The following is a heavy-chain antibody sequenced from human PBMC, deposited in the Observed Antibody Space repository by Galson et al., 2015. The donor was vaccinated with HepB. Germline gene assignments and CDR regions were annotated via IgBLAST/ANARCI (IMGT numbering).Heavy chain of an antibody. CDR3: ASQGLSIAADASDY. V-gene: IGHV1-69*13. D-gene: IGHD6-6*01. Sequence: SVKVSCKASGGTFSSYAISWVRQAPGQGLEWMGGIIPIFGTANYAQKFQGRVTITADESTSTAYMELSSLKASDTAMYYCASQGLSIAADASDYWGQGTLVTVSS. CDR2: IIPIFGTA. J-gene: IGHJ4*02. CDR1: GGTFSSYA.